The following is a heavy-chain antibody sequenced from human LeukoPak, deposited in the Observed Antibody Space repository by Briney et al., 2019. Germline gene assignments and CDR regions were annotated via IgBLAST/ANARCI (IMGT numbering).Heavy chain of an antibody. J-gene: IGHJ4*02. CDR3: ASLGYYDSSGYYSNDY. V-gene: IGHV4-34*01. CDR1: GGSFSGYY. Sequence: KSSETLPLTCAVYGGSFSGYYWSWIRQPPGKGLEWIGEINHSGSTNYNPSLKSRVTISVDTSKNQFSLKLSSVTAADTAVYYCASLGYYDSSGYYSNDYWGQGTLVTVSS. D-gene: IGHD3-22*01. CDR2: INHSGST.